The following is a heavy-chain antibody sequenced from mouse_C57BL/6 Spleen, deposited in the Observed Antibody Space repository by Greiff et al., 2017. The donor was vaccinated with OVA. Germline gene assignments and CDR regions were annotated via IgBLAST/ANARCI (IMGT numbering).Heavy chain of an antibody. CDR1: GFTFSSYA. V-gene: IGHV5-9-1*02. Sequence: EVQRVESGEGLVKPGGSLKLSCAASGFTFSSYAMSWVRQTPEKRLEWVAYISSGGDYIAYADTVKGRFTITRDNARNTLYLQMSSLKSEDTAMYYCTREEYYYGRGYFDYWGQGTTLTVSA. D-gene: IGHD1-1*01. J-gene: IGHJ2*01. CDR3: TREEYYYGRGYFDY. CDR2: ISSGGDYI.